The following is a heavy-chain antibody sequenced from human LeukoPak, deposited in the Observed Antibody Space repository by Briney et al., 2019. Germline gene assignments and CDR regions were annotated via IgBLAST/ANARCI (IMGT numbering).Heavy chain of an antibody. CDR1: GYTFSSYG. V-gene: IGHV1-18*01. CDR2: INNYNGDR. Sequence: ASVKVSCKASGYTFSSYGISWMRQAPGQGLEWMGWINNYNGDRNSSQKFQGRVTMTTDTSTSTAYMELRSLRSDDTAVYYCARWYLRRPFDYWGQGTLVTVSS. D-gene: IGHD6-13*01. CDR3: ARWYLRRPFDY. J-gene: IGHJ4*02.